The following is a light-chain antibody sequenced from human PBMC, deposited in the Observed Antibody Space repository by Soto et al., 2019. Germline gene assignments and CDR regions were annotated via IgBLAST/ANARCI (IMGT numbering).Light chain of an antibody. V-gene: IGLV2-14*01. J-gene: IGLJ1*01. CDR1: SSDIGVYNY. Sequence: QSALTQPASVSGSPGQSITFSCTGTSSDIGVYNYVCWYLQHPGKAPKLMIYEVNNRPSGVSNRFSGSKSGNTASLTISALQAEDEADYYCSSYTPSNTYVFGTGTKLTVL. CDR3: SSYTPSNTYV. CDR2: EVN.